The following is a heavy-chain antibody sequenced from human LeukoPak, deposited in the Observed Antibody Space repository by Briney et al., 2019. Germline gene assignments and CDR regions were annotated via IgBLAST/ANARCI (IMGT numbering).Heavy chain of an antibody. D-gene: IGHD3-10*01. CDR3: AVLPLRGVIIVTDY. CDR1: GHTFTGYY. J-gene: IGHJ4*02. CDR2: INPNSGGT. Sequence: ASVKVSCNASGHTFTGYYMHWVRPAPGQGLEWMGRINPNSGGTNYAQKFQGRVTMTRDTSISTAYMELSRLRSDDTAVYYCAVLPLRGVIIVTDYWGQGTLVTFSS. V-gene: IGHV1-2*06.